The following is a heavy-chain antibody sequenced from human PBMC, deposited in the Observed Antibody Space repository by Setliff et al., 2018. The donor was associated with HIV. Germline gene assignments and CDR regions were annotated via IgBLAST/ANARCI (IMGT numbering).Heavy chain of an antibody. Sequence: PSETLSLTCAVYGGSFSGYYWSWIRQTPGKGRERIGEIDHSGGTKYNPSLKSRVTISLDTSKNQFSLKLSSVIAADTAVYYCARARFWSGYYTGDNYYYMDVWGKGTTVTV. CDR2: IDHSGGT. D-gene: IGHD3-3*01. V-gene: IGHV4-34*01. CDR1: GGSFSGYY. J-gene: IGHJ6*03. CDR3: ARARFWSGYYTGDNYYYMDV.